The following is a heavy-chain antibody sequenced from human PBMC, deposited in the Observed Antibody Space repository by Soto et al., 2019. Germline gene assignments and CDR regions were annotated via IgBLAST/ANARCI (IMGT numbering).Heavy chain of an antibody. J-gene: IGHJ4*02. D-gene: IGHD3-22*01. V-gene: IGHV3-33*08. Sequence: VQLVESGGGLVKPGGSLRLSCAASGFTFSSYSMHWVRQAPGKGLEWVAVIWYDGSNKYYADSVKGRFTISRDNSKNTLYLQMNSLRAEDTAVYYCARDRRDPGSGYYYPFDYWGQGTLVTVSS. CDR3: ARDRRDPGSGYYYPFDY. CDR2: IWYDGSNK. CDR1: GFTFSSYS.